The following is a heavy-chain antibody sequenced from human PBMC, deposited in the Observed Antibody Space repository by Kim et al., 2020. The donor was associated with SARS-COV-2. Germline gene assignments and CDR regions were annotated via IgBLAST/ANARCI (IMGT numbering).Heavy chain of an antibody. D-gene: IGHD3-10*01. CDR3: ARDGYRSITMGRGGSLDY. J-gene: IGHJ4*02. Sequence: ASVKVSCKASGYTFTSYYMHWVRQAPGQGLEWMGIINPSGGSTSYAQKFQGRVTMTRDTSTSTVYMELSSLRSEDTAVYYCARDGYRSITMGRGGSLDYWGQGTLVTVSS. CDR1: GYTFTSYY. CDR2: INPSGGST. V-gene: IGHV1-46*01.